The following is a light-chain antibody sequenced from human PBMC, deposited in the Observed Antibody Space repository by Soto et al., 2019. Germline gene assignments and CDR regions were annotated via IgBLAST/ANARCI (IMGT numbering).Light chain of an antibody. J-gene: IGKJ4*01. V-gene: IGKV1-17*03. CDR1: QGISNS. CDR3: LQYNSYPFT. Sequence: DIQMTQSPSAMSASLGDRVTITCRASQGISNSLAWLQQKPGRVPKRLIYGASTLQSWAPSRFSGSASGAAFTLTISSLQHEDFATYYCLQYNSYPFTFGGGTKVEIK. CDR2: GAS.